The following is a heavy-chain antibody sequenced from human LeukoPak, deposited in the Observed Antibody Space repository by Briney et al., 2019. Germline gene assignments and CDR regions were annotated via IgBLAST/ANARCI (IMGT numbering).Heavy chain of an antibody. V-gene: IGHV3-23*01. J-gene: IGHJ4*02. D-gene: IGHD3/OR15-3a*01. CDR3: AKRGVVIRVVLVGFHKEAYYFES. CDR2: ISDSGGST. Sequence: GGSLRLSCAVSGITLSNYGMSWVRQAPGEGLEWVAGISDSGGSTKYVDSVKGRFTISRDNPKNTLFLQMNSLRAEDTAVYFCAKRGVVIRVVLVGFHKEAYYFESWGQGALVTVSS. CDR1: GITLSNYG.